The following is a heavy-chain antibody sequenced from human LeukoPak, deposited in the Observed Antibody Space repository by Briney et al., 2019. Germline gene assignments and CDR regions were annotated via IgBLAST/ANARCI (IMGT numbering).Heavy chain of an antibody. J-gene: IGHJ3*02. CDR2: IIPIFGSA. CDR3: ARGAEGNAFDI. Sequence: SVKVSCKASGGTFSSYAISWVRQAPGHGLEWLGGIIPIFGSANYAQKFQGRVTITTDESTSTAYMELSSLRSEDTAVYYCARGAEGNAFDIWGQGTMVTVSS. CDR1: GGTFSSYA. V-gene: IGHV1-69*05. D-gene: IGHD3-10*01.